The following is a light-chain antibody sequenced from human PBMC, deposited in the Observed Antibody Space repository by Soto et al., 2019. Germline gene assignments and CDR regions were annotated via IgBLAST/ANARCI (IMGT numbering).Light chain of an antibody. CDR2: AAS. J-gene: IGKJ5*01. CDR1: HNIGTY. Sequence: DIQMTQSPSSLFASVGGRGTSTCRAGHNIGTYLNWFQQKPGKAANLLIYAASNLQGGVTSRFSGSGSGTDFSLTISGLQPEDFATYYCQQGHSTPITVGQGTRLEIK. V-gene: IGKV1-39*01. CDR3: QQGHSTPIT.